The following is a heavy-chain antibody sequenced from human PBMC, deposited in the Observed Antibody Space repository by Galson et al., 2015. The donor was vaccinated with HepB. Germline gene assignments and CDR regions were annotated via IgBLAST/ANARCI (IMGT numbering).Heavy chain of an antibody. CDR3: ARDAKRSLGSSWHNIFYLDC. D-gene: IGHD6-13*01. Sequence: SLRLSCAASGFSFSDYNMNWVRQAPGKGLEWVASISGTGAYIYYADSVEGRFFTSKDSAKKSLSLRLSSLRVDDTAVYFCARDAKRSLGSSWHNIFYLDCWGQGALVSVSS. J-gene: IGHJ4*02. CDR2: ISGTGAYI. V-gene: IGHV3-21*01. CDR1: GFSFSDYN.